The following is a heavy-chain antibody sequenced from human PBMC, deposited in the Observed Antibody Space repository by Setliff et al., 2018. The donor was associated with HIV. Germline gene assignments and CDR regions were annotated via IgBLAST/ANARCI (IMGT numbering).Heavy chain of an antibody. J-gene: IGHJ4*02. CDR3: ARSQGDYSGSGQDYNAISAFDK. D-gene: IGHD3-10*01. V-gene: IGHV1-69*10. CDR2: VIPIPDIT. Sequence: SVKVSCKASGDTFSNYGLNWVRQAPGQGPEWMGGVIPIPDITNYAQNFWGRLTISADESTSTTYMELKNLRSEDTAVYYCARSQGDYSGSGQDYNAISAFDKWGQGTLVTVSS. CDR1: GDTFSNYG.